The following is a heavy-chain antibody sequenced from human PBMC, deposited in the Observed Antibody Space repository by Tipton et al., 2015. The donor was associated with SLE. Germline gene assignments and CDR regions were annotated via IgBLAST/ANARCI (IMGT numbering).Heavy chain of an antibody. CDR1: GGSISGSNYY. J-gene: IGHJ5*02. Sequence: TLSLTCTVSGGSISGSNYYWGWIRPPPGKGLEWIGSIYYSGSNTYYNPSLKSRVTISVDASKNQFFLKLTSVTAADTAVYYCTVMYGSGSYPFDHWGQGTLVTVSS. D-gene: IGHD3-10*01. CDR2: IYYSGSNT. V-gene: IGHV4-39*07. CDR3: TVMYGSGSYPFDH.